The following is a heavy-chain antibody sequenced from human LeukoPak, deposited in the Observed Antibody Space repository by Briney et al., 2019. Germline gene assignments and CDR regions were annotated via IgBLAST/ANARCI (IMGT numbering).Heavy chain of an antibody. Sequence: SETLSLTCAVYGGSFSGYYWSWIRQPPGKGLEWIGEINHSGSTNYNPSLKSRVTISVDTSKNQFSLKLSSVTAADTAVYYLARGTDYGSGSYYRGYNWFDPWGQGTLVTVSS. V-gene: IGHV4-34*01. CDR1: GGSFSGYY. CDR2: INHSGST. D-gene: IGHD3-10*01. J-gene: IGHJ5*02. CDR3: ARGTDYGSGSYYRGYNWFDP.